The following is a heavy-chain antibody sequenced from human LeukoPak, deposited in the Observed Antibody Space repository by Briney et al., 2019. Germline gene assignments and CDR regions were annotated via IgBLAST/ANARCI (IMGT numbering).Heavy chain of an antibody. CDR3: ARSRGSSSWFDP. CDR2: IYSGGST. D-gene: IGHD6-13*01. J-gene: IGHJ5*02. CDR1: GFTFSSYA. Sequence: GGSLRLSCAASGFTFSSYAMSWVRQAPGKGLEWVSVIYSGGSTYYADSVKGRFTISRHNSKNTLHLQMNSLRAEDTAVYYCARSRGSSSWFDPWGQGTLVTVSS. V-gene: IGHV3-53*04.